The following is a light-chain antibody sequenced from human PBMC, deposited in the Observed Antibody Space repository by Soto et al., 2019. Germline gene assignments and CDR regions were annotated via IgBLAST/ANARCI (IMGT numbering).Light chain of an antibody. CDR2: EVS. Sequence: QSVLAQPASVSGSLGQSITISCTGTSSDVGAYEYVSWYQQHPGKVPKLLIYEVSDRPPGISDRFSGSKSGNTASLTISRLHSEDEADYYCNSYTAFNTRVFGTGTKLTVL. CDR3: NSYTAFNTRV. CDR1: SSDVGAYEY. J-gene: IGLJ1*01. V-gene: IGLV2-14*01.